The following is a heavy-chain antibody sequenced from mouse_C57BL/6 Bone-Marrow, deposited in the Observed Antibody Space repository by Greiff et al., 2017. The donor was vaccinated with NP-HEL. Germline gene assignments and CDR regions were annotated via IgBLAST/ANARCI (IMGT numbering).Heavy chain of an antibody. V-gene: IGHV1-42*01. CDR3: ARSYGSNDY. Sequence: VQLKQSGPELVKPGASVKISCKASGYSFTGYYMNWVKQSPEKSLEWIGEINPSTGGTTYNQKFKAKATLTVDKSSSTAYMQLKSLTSEDSAVYYCARSYGSNDYWGQGTTLTVSS. CDR2: INPSTGGT. J-gene: IGHJ2*01. D-gene: IGHD1-1*01. CDR1: GYSFTGYY.